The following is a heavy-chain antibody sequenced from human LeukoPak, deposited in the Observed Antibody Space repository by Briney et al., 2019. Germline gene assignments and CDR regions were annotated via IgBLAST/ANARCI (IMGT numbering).Heavy chain of an antibody. J-gene: IGHJ4*02. CDR3: ARDRTVTTSLFDY. D-gene: IGHD4-17*01. V-gene: IGHV3-20*04. CDR2: INWNGGST. CDR1: GFSFDYYC. Sequence: GGSLRLSCAAYGFSFDYYCMSWVRQAPGKGLEWVSGINWNGGSTGYADSVKGRFTSSRDNAKNSLYLQMDSLRAEDTALYYCARDRTVTTSLFDYWGRGTLVTVPS.